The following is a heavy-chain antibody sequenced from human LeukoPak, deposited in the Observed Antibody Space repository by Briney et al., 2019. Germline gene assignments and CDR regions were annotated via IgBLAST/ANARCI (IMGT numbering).Heavy chain of an antibody. CDR3: ATDLGFLGFPGY. J-gene: IGHJ4*02. Sequence: ASVKVSCKVSGYTLTELSMHWVRQAPGKGLEWMGGFDPEDGETIYAQKFQGRVTMTEDTSTDTAYMELSSLRSEDTAVYYCATDLGFLGFPGYWGQGTLVTVSS. CDR1: GYTLTELS. V-gene: IGHV1-24*01. D-gene: IGHD2-21*01. CDR2: FDPEDGET.